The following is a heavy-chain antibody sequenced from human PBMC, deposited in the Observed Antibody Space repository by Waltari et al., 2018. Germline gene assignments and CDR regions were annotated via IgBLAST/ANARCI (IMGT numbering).Heavy chain of an antibody. D-gene: IGHD5-12*01. V-gene: IGHV3-30-3*01. Sequence: QVQLVESGGGVVQPGRSLRLSCAASGFTFSSYAMHWVRQDPGKGLEWVAVISYDGSNKYYADSVKGRFTISRDNSKNTLYLQMNSLRAEDTAVYYCARETSEVTTIHFDYWGQGTLVTVSS. CDR2: ISYDGSNK. CDR1: GFTFSSYA. J-gene: IGHJ4*02. CDR3: ARETSEVTTIHFDY.